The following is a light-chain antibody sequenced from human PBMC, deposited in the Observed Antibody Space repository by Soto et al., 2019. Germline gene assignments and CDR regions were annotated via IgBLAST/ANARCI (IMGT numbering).Light chain of an antibody. CDR3: PQYNSSPQT. CDR1: RRISRN. CDR2: AAS. V-gene: IGKV1-27*01. J-gene: IGKJ1*01. Sequence: EIEMAQSPSTLSASVGKRGTITCRASRRISRNLAWYQQKPGKVPKLLIYAASTLQSGVPSRFSGSGSGTDFTLTTSSLQPEDVATYYCPQYNSSPQTFGQGTKVDI.